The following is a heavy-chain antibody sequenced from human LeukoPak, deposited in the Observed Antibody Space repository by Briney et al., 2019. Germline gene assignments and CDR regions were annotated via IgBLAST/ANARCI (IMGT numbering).Heavy chain of an antibody. CDR1: GYTFTAHD. J-gene: IGHJ2*01. CDR3: ARGRQMSINWYFDL. Sequence: ASVKVSCKTSGYTFTAHDIFWVRQAAGQGLEWMGWMNPKSGSTTYAQKVQGRVTFTRNTSITTAYLDLTNLRYEDTAMYYCARGRQMSINWYFDLWGRGTQVTVAS. CDR2: MNPKSGST. D-gene: IGHD3-10*01. V-gene: IGHV1-8*03.